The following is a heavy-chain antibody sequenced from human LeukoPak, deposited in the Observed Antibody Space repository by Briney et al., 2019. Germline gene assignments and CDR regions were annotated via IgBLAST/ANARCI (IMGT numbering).Heavy chain of an antibody. Sequence: QPGGSLRLSCATSTFTFSSYSMNWVRQAPGKGLEWVSYSEYSGTTSYYADSVEGRFTVSRDNAKNSLYLQMSSLRDEDTAVYYCARISGFTLDYWGPGTLVTASS. CDR2: SEYSGTTS. V-gene: IGHV3-48*02. CDR1: TFTFSSYS. CDR3: ARISGFTLDY. J-gene: IGHJ4*02.